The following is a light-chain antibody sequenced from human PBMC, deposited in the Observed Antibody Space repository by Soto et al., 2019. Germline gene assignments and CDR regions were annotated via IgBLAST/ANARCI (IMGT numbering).Light chain of an antibody. Sequence: ELGLTRTSGDLDLARRDSATLSCRASQSVSSSYLAWYQQKPGQAPRLLIYGASSRATGIPDRFSGSGSGTDFTLTISRLEPEDLAVYYCQQYGRSRTFGQGTMVDIK. CDR3: QQYGRSRT. CDR2: GAS. V-gene: IGKV3-20*01. J-gene: IGKJ1*01. CDR1: QSVSSSY.